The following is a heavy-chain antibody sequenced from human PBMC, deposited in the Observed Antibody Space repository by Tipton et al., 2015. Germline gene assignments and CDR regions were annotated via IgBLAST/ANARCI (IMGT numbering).Heavy chain of an antibody. CDR3: ARRSRQGLDY. CDR2: MYYGVIT. J-gene: IGHJ4*02. Sequence: TLSLTCAVYGGSFSGYYWSWIRQPPGKGLEWIGSMYYGVITHYNPSPRSRVAISGDTSKNHFSLKLSSVTAADTAVYYCARRSRQGLDYWGQGTLITVSS. V-gene: IGHV4-34*01. CDR1: GGSFSGYY.